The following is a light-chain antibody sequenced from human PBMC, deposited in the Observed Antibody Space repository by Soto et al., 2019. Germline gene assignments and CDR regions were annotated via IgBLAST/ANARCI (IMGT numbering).Light chain of an antibody. CDR1: QTISAF. CDR2: SAS. Sequence: DIQMTQSPSSLSAPVGDRVTITCRASQTISAFLNWYQHKPGKAPELLIFSASKLQTGVPSRFSGRGSGAVCTLSVSSLRPEDFETYYCQQTYSPPGTFGQGAKGEIK. J-gene: IGKJ1*01. CDR3: QQTYSPPGT. V-gene: IGKV1-39*01.